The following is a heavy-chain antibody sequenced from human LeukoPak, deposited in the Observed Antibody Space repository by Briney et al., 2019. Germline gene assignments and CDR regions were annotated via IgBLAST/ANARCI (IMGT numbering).Heavy chain of an antibody. CDR2: IILIFDTT. D-gene: IGHD5-18*01. CDR3: ARSRATVTWFDY. V-gene: IGHV1-69*05. CDR1: GGAFTSYA. Sequence: ASVKVSCKTSGGAFTSYAITWVRQAPGQGLEWMGRIILIFDTTNYAQKFQGRVTITTDESTTTVYMELSSLRSEDTAVYFCARSRATVTWFDYWGQGTLVTVSS. J-gene: IGHJ4*02.